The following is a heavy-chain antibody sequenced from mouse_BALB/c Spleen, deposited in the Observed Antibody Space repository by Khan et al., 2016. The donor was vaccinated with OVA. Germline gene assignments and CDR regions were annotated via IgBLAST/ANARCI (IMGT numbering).Heavy chain of an antibody. CDR1: GFNIRDYY. D-gene: IGHD2-1*01. CDR3: ARRGYGNYWFAY. Sequence: EVQLQESGAELVRPGALVKLSCKASGFNIRDYYLHWVKQGPDQGLELIGWIDPENGHTIYDPKFQGKASITTDTSSNTAYLQLSSLTSEDTAVYYCARRGYGNYWFAYWGQGTLVTVSA. CDR2: IDPENGHT. J-gene: IGHJ3*01. V-gene: IGHV14-1*02.